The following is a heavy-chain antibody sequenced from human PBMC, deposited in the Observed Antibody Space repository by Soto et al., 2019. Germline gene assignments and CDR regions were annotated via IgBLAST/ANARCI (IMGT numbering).Heavy chain of an antibody. Sequence: PSETLSLTCTVSGGSISSGGYYWSWIRQHPGKGLEWIGYIYYSGSTYYNPSLKSRVTISVDTSKNQFSLKLSSVTAADTAVYYCARDLSYGSGSYYYYYYGMDVWGQGTTVTVSS. J-gene: IGHJ6*02. CDR2: IYYSGST. CDR3: ARDLSYGSGSYYYYYYGMDV. CDR1: GGSISSGGYY. V-gene: IGHV4-31*03. D-gene: IGHD3-10*01.